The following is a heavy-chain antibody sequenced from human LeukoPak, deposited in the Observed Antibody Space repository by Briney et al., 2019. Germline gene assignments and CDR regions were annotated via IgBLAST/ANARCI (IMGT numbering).Heavy chain of an antibody. Sequence: PSETLSLTCTVSGGSISSYYWSWIRQPPGKGLEWIGYIYYSGSTNYNPSLKSRVTISVDTSKNQFSLKLSSVTAADTAVYYCARTSTMIVVRYFDLWGRGTLVTVSS. CDR1: GGSISSYY. J-gene: IGHJ2*01. CDR2: IYYSGST. D-gene: IGHD3-22*01. V-gene: IGHV4-59*08. CDR3: ARTSTMIVVRYFDL.